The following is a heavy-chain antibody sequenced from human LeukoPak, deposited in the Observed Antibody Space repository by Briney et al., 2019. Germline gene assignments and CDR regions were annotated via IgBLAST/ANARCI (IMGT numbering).Heavy chain of an antibody. J-gene: IGHJ4*02. CDR3: ARTPYGIFAGYPPEFDY. V-gene: IGHV1-2*02. Sequence: ASVKVSCKASGYTFTGYYIHWVRQAPGQGLEWMGWVNPNSGGTNYAQKFQGRVTMTRDTSISTAYMELSRLRSDDTDVYYCARTPYGIFAGYPPEFDYWGQGTLVTVSS. D-gene: IGHD3-9*01. CDR2: VNPNSGGT. CDR1: GYTFTGYY.